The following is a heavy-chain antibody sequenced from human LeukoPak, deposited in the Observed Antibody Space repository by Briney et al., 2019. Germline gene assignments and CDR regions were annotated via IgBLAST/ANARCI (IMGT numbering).Heavy chain of an antibody. CDR3: AKDIVYYYDSSGYSAFDY. Sequence: GGSLRLSCAASGFTFSSYGMHWVRQAPGKGLEWVAVISYDGSNKYYADSVKDRFTISRDNSKNTLYLQMNSLRAEDTAVYYCAKDIVYYYDSSGYSAFDYWGQGTLVTVSS. CDR1: GFTFSSYG. CDR2: ISYDGSNK. V-gene: IGHV3-30*18. J-gene: IGHJ4*02. D-gene: IGHD3-22*01.